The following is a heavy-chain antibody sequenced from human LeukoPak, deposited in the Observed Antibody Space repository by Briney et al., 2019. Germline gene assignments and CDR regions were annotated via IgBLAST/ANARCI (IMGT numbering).Heavy chain of an antibody. D-gene: IGHD1-26*01. CDR1: GSTFSSFE. J-gene: IGHJ4*02. Sequence: GGSLRLSCAATGSTFSSFEMNWVRQAPGKGLEWVSHISSGGYTTNYADSVKGRFTISRDNDKNSLYLQMNSLRAEDTALYYCARGGVYWGQGTLVTVSS. CDR3: ARGGVY. CDR2: ISSGGYTT. V-gene: IGHV3-48*03.